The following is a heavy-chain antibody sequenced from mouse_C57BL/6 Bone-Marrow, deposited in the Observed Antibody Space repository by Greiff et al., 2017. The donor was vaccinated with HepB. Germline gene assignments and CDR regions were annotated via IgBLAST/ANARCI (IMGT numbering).Heavy chain of an antibody. J-gene: IGHJ2*01. CDR2: ISYDGSN. V-gene: IGHV3-6*01. CDR3: ARRRRGSPYYFDY. Sequence: EVQLQQSGPGLVKPSQSLSLTCSVTGYSITSGYYWNWIRQFPGNKLEWMGYISYDGSNNYNPSLKNRISITRDTSKNQFFLKLNSVTTEDTATYYCARRRRGSPYYFDYWGQGTTLTVSS. CDR1: GYSITSGYY.